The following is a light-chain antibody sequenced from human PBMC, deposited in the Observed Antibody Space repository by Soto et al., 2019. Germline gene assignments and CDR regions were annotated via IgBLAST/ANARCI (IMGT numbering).Light chain of an antibody. V-gene: IGKV1-5*01. CDR3: QKYTPNSRT. Sequence: DLQMTQSPSTLSASFGDSVTITCRASQSVSNWLAWYQQKTGKAPNILIYDASSLESGVPSRFSGSGSGTELNLTISRLQPDDFATYSCQKYTPNSRTCGQGTKVDIK. CDR1: QSVSNW. J-gene: IGKJ1*01. CDR2: DAS.